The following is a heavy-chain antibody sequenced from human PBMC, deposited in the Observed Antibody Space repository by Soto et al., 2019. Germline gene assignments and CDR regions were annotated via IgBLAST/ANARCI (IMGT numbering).Heavy chain of an antibody. Sequence: QVQLQESGPGLLKPSETLSLTCTVYGGSISSYYWSWIRQPPGKGLEWIGYIYYSGSTNYNPSLKGRVTISVDTSKNQFSLKLSSVTAADADVYYCARAFGELPDYWGQGTLVTVSS. CDR1: GGSISSYY. CDR2: IYYSGST. CDR3: ARAFGELPDY. D-gene: IGHD3-10*01. J-gene: IGHJ4*02. V-gene: IGHV4-59*12.